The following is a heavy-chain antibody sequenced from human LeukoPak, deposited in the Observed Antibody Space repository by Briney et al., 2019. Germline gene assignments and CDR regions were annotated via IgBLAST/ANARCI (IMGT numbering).Heavy chain of an antibody. V-gene: IGHV4-34*01. CDR2: INHSGST. CDR1: GGSFSGYY. Sequence: SETLSLTCAVCGGSFSGYYWSWIRQPPGKGLEWIGEINHSGSTNYNPSLKSRVTISVDTSKNQFSLKLSSVTAADTAVYYCARGVRYSSSWYNYYYGMDVWGQGTTVTVSS. J-gene: IGHJ6*02. CDR3: ARGVRYSSSWYNYYYGMDV. D-gene: IGHD6-13*01.